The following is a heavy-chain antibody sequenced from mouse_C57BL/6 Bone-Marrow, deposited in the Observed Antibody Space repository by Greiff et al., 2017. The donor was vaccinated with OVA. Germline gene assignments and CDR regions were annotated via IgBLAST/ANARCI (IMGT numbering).Heavy chain of an antibody. CDR3: VMVSWFAY. CDR2: IRSKRNNYAT. CDR1: GFSFNTYA. V-gene: IGHV10-1*01. J-gene: IGHJ3*01. D-gene: IGHD2-2*01. Sequence: DVQLQESGGGLVQPKGSLKLSCAASGFSFNTYAMNWVRQAPGKGLEWVARIRSKRNNYATYYADSVKDRFTISRDDSESMLYLQMNNLKTEDTAMYYCVMVSWFAYWGQGTLVTVSA.